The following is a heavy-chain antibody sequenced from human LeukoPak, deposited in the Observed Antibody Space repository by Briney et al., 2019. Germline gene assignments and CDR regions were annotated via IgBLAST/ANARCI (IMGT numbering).Heavy chain of an antibody. CDR1: GGSFSGYY. D-gene: IGHD6-13*01. Sequence: SETLSLTCAVYGGSFSGYYWSWIRQPPGKGLEWIGEINHSGSTNYNPSLKSRVTISVDTSKNQFSLKLSSVTAADTAVYYCARMTGYSWYNYWGQGTLVTVSS. CDR3: ARMTGYSWYNY. V-gene: IGHV4-34*01. CDR2: INHSGST. J-gene: IGHJ4*02.